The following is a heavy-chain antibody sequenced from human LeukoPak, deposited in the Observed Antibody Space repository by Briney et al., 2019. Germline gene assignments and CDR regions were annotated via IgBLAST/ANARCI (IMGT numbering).Heavy chain of an antibody. V-gene: IGHV4-34*01. CDR2: INHSGST. J-gene: IGHJ6*02. CDR1: GGSFSGYY. D-gene: IGHD2-2*01. Sequence: SETLSLTCAVYGGSFSGYYWSWIRQPPGKGLEWIGEINHSGSTNYNPSLKSRVTISVDTSKNQFSLKLSSVTAADTAVYYCARGIVCPKTYCSSTSYHYYYYGMDVWGQGTTVTVSS. CDR3: ARGIVCPKTYCSSTSYHYYYYGMDV.